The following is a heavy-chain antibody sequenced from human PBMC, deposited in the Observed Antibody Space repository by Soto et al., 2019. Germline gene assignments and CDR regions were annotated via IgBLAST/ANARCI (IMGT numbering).Heavy chain of an antibody. V-gene: IGHV3-23*01. D-gene: IGHD2-2*01. Sequence: GGSLRLSCAASGFTFSSYVMSWVRQAPGKGLEWVSAISGSGGSTYYADSVKGRFTISRDNSKNTLYLQMNSLRAEDTAVYYCVASLPAAQPYFDYWGQGTLVTVSS. CDR3: VASLPAAQPYFDY. J-gene: IGHJ4*02. CDR1: GFTFSSYV. CDR2: ISGSGGST.